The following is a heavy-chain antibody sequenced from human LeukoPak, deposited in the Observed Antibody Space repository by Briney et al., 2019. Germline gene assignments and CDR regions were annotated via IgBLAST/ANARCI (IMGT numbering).Heavy chain of an antibody. Sequence: SETLSLTCTVSGGSISDFYWSWIRQPAGKGLEYIGRVSATGSTSFNPSLQSRVTMSVDTSKSQFSLKLSSVTAADTAVYYCARGIAAAGRGGWFDPWGQGTLVTVSS. D-gene: IGHD6-13*01. CDR2: VSATGST. J-gene: IGHJ5*02. V-gene: IGHV4-4*07. CDR3: ARGIAAAGRGGWFDP. CDR1: GGSISDFY.